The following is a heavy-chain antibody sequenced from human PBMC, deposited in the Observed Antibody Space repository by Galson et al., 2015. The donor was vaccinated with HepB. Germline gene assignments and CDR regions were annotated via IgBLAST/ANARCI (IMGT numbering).Heavy chain of an antibody. CDR2: ISSSGSDK. V-gene: IGHV3-11*01. J-gene: IGHJ4*02. CDR1: GFTFSDYY. D-gene: IGHD6-13*01. CDR3: ARVDILAAAGTGDY. Sequence: SLRLSCAASGFTFSDYYMSWLRQAPGKGLEWVSYISSSGSDKNYADSVKGRFTVSRDNTKNSLFLQMNSLRAEDTAVYYCARVDILAAAGTGDYWGQGTLVTVPP.